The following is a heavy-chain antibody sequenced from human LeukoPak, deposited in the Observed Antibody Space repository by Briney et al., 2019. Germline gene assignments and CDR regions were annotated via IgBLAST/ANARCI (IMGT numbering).Heavy chain of an antibody. Sequence: ASVKASCKASAATFSSYAISWVRQAPGQGLEWMGGIIPIFGTANYAQKFQGRVTITADESTSTAYMELSSLRSEDTAVYYCERDCGPAAGTFHYYGTDVWRQGTTVTVSS. CDR3: ERDCGPAAGTFHYYGTDV. J-gene: IGHJ6*01. CDR2: IIPIFGTA. D-gene: IGHD6-13*01. V-gene: IGHV1-69*01. CDR1: AATFSSYA.